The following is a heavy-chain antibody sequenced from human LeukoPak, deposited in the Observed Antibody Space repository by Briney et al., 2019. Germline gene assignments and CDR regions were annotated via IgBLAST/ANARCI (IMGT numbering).Heavy chain of an antibody. D-gene: IGHD2-15*01. V-gene: IGHV5-51*01. CDR1: GYSFTSYW. CDR2: IYPGDSDT. J-gene: IGHJ4*02. Sequence: GESLKISCKGFGYSFTSYWIGWVRQMPGKGLEWMGIIYPGDSDTRYSPSFQGQVTISADKSISTAYLQWSSLKASDTAMYYCARRGYCSGGSCYKLDYWGQGTLVTVSS. CDR3: ARRGYCSGGSCYKLDY.